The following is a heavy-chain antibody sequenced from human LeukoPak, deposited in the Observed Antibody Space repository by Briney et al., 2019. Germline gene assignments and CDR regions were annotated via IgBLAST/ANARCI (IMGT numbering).Heavy chain of an antibody. CDR1: GFTFSNYG. CDR3: TAMLTYYFDY. V-gene: IGHV3-30*02. Sequence: GGSLRLSCAASGFTFSNYGMHWVRQAPGKGLEWVAFIRYDGSNKYYADSVKGRFTISRDDSKDSLYLQMDSLRAEDTAVYYCTAMLTYYFDYWGQGTLVTASS. CDR2: IRYDGSNK. D-gene: IGHD5-18*01. J-gene: IGHJ4*02.